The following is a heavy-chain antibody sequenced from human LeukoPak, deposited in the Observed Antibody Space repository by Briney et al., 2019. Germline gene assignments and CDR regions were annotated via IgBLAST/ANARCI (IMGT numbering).Heavy chain of an antibody. CDR2: IKSKTDGGAT. CDR1: GFTFSNAW. D-gene: IGHD3-22*01. J-gene: IGHJ4*02. V-gene: IGHV3-15*01. Sequence: GGSLRLSCAASGFTFSNAWMSWVRQAPGKGLEWVGRIKSKTDGGATDYAAPVKGRFTISRDDSKNTLYLQMNSLKTEDTAVYYCTTANSYYYDSSGYDYWGQGTLVTASS. CDR3: TTANSYYYDSSGYDY.